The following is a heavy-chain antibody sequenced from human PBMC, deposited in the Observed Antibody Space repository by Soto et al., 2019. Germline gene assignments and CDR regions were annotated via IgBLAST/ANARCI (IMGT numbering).Heavy chain of an antibody. CDR2: ISWNSGTI. CDR3: TKGRSTSCFAPVDY. J-gene: IGHJ4*02. CDR1: GFIFDDYA. Sequence: EVHLVESGGGLVQPGRSLRLSCAASGFIFDDYAMHWVRQAPGKGLEWVSSISWNSGTIVYAYSVKGRFTISRDNAKNSLYLQMNSLRTVDTAFYYCTKGRSTSCFAPVDYWGQGTLVTVSS. D-gene: IGHD2-2*01. V-gene: IGHV3-9*01.